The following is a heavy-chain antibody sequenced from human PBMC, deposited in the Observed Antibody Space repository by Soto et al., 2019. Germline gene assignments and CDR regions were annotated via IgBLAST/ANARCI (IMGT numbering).Heavy chain of an antibody. CDR3: AKDGYRTSSFVDY. CDR2: ISGSGGST. Sequence: EVQLLESGGGLVQPGGSLRLSCAASGFTFRSYAMRWVRQAPGKGLERVSTISGSGGSTYYADSVNGRFTITRDNTKNTMFRQMNSLRAEDTAVYYCAKDGYRTSSFVDYWGQGTLVTVS. J-gene: IGHJ4*02. CDR1: GFTFRSYA. V-gene: IGHV3-23*01. D-gene: IGHD6-6*01.